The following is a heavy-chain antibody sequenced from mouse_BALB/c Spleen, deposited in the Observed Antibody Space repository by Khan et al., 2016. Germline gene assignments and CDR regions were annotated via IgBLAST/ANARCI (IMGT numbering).Heavy chain of an antibody. CDR3: ARSNAGFPHYFNY. V-gene: IGHV1-80*01. CDR1: DYIFSNYW. CDR2: IYPGVDDT. Sequence: QVQLKESGAELVRPGSSVKISCKASDYIFSNYWMNWVKQRPGQDLEWIGQIYPGVDDTDYNGKFKAKATLTADKSSRPAYMQLASLTSEDSAVYFCARSNAGFPHYFNYWGQGTTLSVSS. J-gene: IGHJ2*01.